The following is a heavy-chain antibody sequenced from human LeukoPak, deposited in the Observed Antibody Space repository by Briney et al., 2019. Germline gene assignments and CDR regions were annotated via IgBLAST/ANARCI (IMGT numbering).Heavy chain of an antibody. CDR2: IYYSGST. CDR3: ASPQYCSSTSCCWGN. Sequence: SETLSLTCAVSGYSISSGYYWGWIRQPPGKGLEWIGSIYYSGSTYYNPSLKSRVTISVDTSKNQFSLKLSSVTAADTAVYYCASPQYCSSTSCCWGNWGQGTLVTVSS. D-gene: IGHD2-2*01. V-gene: IGHV4-38-2*01. J-gene: IGHJ4*02. CDR1: GYSISSGYY.